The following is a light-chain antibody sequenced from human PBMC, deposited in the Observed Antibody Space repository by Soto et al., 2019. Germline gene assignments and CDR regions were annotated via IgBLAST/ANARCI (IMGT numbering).Light chain of an antibody. Sequence: QSVLTQPPSASGTPGQRVTISCSGSSSNIGSNTVNWYQQLPGTAPKLLIYNNNQRPSGVPDRFSGSKSGTSASLAISGLQSEDDADYYCAAWDGSLHGVVFGGGTKLTVL. CDR1: SSNIGSNT. CDR3: AAWDGSLHGVV. CDR2: NNN. V-gene: IGLV1-44*01. J-gene: IGLJ3*02.